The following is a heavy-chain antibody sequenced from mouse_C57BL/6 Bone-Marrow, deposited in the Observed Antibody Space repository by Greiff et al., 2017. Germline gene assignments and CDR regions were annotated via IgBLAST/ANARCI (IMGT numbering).Heavy chain of an antibody. V-gene: IGHV1-64*01. D-gene: IGHD1-1*01. CDR3: ARAYGSSYAYAMDY. CDR2: IHPNSGST. CDR1: GYTFTSYW. J-gene: IGHJ4*01. Sequence: QVQLQQPGAELVKPGASVKLSCKASGYTFTSYWMHWVKQRPGQGLEWIGMIHPNSGSTNYNEKFKSKATLTADKSSSTAYMQLSRLTSEDSAVYYCARAYGSSYAYAMDYWGQGTSVTVSS.